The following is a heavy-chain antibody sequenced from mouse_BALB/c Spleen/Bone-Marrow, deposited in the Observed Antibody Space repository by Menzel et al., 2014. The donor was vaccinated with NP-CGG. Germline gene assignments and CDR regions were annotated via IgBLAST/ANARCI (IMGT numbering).Heavy chain of an antibody. J-gene: IGHJ3*01. CDR1: GYSFXAYY. CDR3: ARKGNYGWFAY. V-gene: IGHV1-31*01. CDR2: INPCNGAT. D-gene: IGHD2-1*01. Sequence: EVQLQQSGPELVKPGASVKISCKASGYSFXAYYIHWVKQSHVKSLEWIGRINPCNGATSYNQNFKDKASLTVDKSSSTAYMELHSLTSEDSAVYYCARKGNYGWFAYWGQGTLVTVSA.